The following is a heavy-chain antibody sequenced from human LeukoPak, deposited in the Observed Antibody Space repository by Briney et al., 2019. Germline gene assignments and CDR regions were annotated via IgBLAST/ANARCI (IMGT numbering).Heavy chain of an antibody. CDR1: GGSIRSYH. D-gene: IGHD3-22*01. V-gene: IGHV4-59*08. CDR2: IYYSGTT. Sequence: PSETLSLTCTVSGGSIRSYHWSWIRQPPGKGLEWIGYIYYSGTTNYNPSLKSRVTIPVDTSKNQFSLKLSSVTAADTAVYYCARRYYYDTSGYNYDSWGQGTLVTVSS. J-gene: IGHJ4*02. CDR3: ARRYYYDTSGYNYDS.